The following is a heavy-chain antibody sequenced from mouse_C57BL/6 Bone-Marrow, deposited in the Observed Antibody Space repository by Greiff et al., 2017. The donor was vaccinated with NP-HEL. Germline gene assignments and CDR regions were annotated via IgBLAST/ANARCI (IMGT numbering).Heavy chain of an antibody. V-gene: IGHV1-69*01. D-gene: IGHD1-2*01. J-gene: IGHJ3*01. CDR3: ATHYRGFAY. CDR1: GYTFTSYW. Sequence: VQLQQPGAELVMPGASVKLSCKASGYTFTSYWMHWVKQRPGQGLEWIGEIDPSDSYTNYNQKFKGKSTLTVDKSSSTAYMQLSSLTSEDSAVYYCATHYRGFAYWGQGTLVTVSA. CDR2: IDPSDSYT.